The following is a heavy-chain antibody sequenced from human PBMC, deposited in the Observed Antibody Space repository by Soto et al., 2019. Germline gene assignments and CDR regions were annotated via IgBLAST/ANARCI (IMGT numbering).Heavy chain of an antibody. Sequence: ASVKVSCKASGYTFTSYAMHWVRQAPGQRLEWMGWINAGNGNTKYSQKFQGRVTITRDTSASTAYMELSSLRSEDMAVYYCARLHCSGGSCYEGSYYYGMDVWGQGTTVTVSS. V-gene: IGHV1-3*01. J-gene: IGHJ6*02. D-gene: IGHD2-15*01. CDR1: GYTFTSYA. CDR3: ARLHCSGGSCYEGSYYYGMDV. CDR2: INAGNGNT.